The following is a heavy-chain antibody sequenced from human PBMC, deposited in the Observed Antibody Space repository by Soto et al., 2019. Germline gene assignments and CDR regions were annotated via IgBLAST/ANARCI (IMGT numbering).Heavy chain of an antibody. V-gene: IGHV1-46*01. D-gene: IGHD3-10*01. CDR1: GYTFSGYY. Sequence: QVQLVQSGAEVKKPGASVKLSCKPSGYTFSGYYVHWVRQAPGQGLEWMGVFKPTGGGSTSYGQRFKGRVSVTRDTSKRTLYMELGSLRFDVTAVYFCASDYGSGVEMDVWGQGTRVTVSS. J-gene: IGHJ6*02. CDR3: ASDYGSGVEMDV. CDR2: FKPTGGGST.